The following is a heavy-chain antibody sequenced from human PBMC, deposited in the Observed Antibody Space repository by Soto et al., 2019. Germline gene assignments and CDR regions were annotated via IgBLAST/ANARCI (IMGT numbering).Heavy chain of an antibody. J-gene: IGHJ6*02. Sequence: EVQLVESGGGLVQPGGSLRLSCAASGFTFSSYSMNWVRQAPGKGLEWVSYISSSSSTIYYADSVKGRFTISRDNAKNSLYLQMNSLRDEDTAVYYCARATYIVGVRYYYYYYGMDVWGQGTTVTVSS. CDR3: ARATYIVGVRYYYYYYGMDV. D-gene: IGHD1-26*01. V-gene: IGHV3-48*02. CDR2: ISSSSSTI. CDR1: GFTFSSYS.